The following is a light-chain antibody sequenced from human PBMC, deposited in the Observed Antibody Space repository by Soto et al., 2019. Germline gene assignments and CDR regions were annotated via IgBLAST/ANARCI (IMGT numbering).Light chain of an antibody. J-gene: IGKJ1*01. CDR2: AAS. V-gene: IGKV1-39*01. CDR1: QSIRNY. CDR3: QQTDSTPQT. Sequence: DIQMTQSPSSLSASVGDRVTISCRASQSIRNYVSWYQQKPGTAPKLLIRAASTLQSGVPSRLSGSGSGTDFTLTISRLQIEDFATYFCQQTDSTPQTFGQGTNVEI.